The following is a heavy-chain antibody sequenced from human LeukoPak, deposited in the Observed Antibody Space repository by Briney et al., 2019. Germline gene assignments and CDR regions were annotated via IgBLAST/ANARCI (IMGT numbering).Heavy chain of an antibody. V-gene: IGHV3-21*01. CDR1: GFTFSTYS. Sequence: GGSLRLSCAASGFTFSTYSVNWVRQAPGKGLELVSSINSGSVYIYYSDSVKGRFTISRDNAKNTLYLQMNSLRTEDTDVYYCARVIAVAGRIYYGMDVWGQGTAVTVSS. J-gene: IGHJ6*02. D-gene: IGHD6-19*01. CDR3: ARVIAVAGRIYYGMDV. CDR2: INSGSVYI.